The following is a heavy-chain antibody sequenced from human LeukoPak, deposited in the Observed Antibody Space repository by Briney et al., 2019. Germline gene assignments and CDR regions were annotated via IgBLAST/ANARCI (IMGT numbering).Heavy chain of an antibody. Sequence: PGGSLRLSCAASGFTFSSYAMSWVRQAPGKGLEWVSAISGSGGSTYYADSVKGRFTISRDNSKNTLYLQMNSLRAEDTAVYYCAKFPSAYCGGDCSQEDAFDIWGQGTMVTVSS. CDR1: GFTFSSYA. J-gene: IGHJ3*02. CDR2: ISGSGGST. V-gene: IGHV3-23*01. D-gene: IGHD2-21*02. CDR3: AKFPSAYCGGDCSQEDAFDI.